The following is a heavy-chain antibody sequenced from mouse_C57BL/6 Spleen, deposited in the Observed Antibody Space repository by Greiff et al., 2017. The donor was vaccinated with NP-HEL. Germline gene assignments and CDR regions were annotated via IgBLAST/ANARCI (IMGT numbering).Heavy chain of an antibody. CDR1: GYTFTSYT. V-gene: IGHV1-4*01. CDR2: IYPSRGST. J-gene: IGHJ2*01. D-gene: IGHD1-1*01. CDR3: ARRYYGSTYYFDY. Sequence: VQLEASGAELARPGASVKMFCKASGYTFTSYTMHWVKQRPGPGLEWIGYIYPSRGSTKYKQKFKDKATLTADKSSSPAYMQLSSLTSDDSAVYYCARRYYGSTYYFDYWGQGTTLTVAS.